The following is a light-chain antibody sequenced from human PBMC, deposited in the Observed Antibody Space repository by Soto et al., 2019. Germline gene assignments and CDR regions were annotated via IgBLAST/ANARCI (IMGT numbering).Light chain of an antibody. CDR1: QSISGS. CDR3: QQSYRTPT. J-gene: IGKJ5*01. V-gene: IGKV1-39*01. CDR2: GAS. Sequence: DIQMTQSPSSLSGAGRDRVSITVRASQSISGSLKWYQQKPGKAPKLLIYGASTLKSGVPSRFSGSGSGTDYTLTISSLQPEDFATYYCQQSYRTPTFGQGTRLEIK.